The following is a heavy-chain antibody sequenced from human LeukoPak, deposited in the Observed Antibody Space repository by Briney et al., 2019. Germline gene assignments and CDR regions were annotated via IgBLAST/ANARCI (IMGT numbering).Heavy chain of an antibody. CDR1: GLTFDDYA. CDR3: ARDRGYSSFDY. D-gene: IGHD6-19*01. V-gene: IGHV3-9*01. CDR2: ISWNSGSI. Sequence: GRSLRLSCAASGLTFDDYAMHWVRQAPGKGLEWVSGISWNSGSIGYADSVKGRVIISRDNAKNSLYLQMNSLRAEDTAVYYCARDRGYSSFDYWGQGTLVTVSS. J-gene: IGHJ4*02.